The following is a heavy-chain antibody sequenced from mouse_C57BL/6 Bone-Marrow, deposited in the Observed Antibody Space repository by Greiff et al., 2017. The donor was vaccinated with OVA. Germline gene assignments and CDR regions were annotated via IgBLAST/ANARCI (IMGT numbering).Heavy chain of an antibody. CDR1: GFNIKDDY. J-gene: IGHJ4*01. CDR2: IDPENGDT. V-gene: IGHV14-4*01. CDR3: TTFYAMDY. Sequence: EVQLQQSGAELVRPGASVKLSCTASGFNIKDDYMHWVKQRPEQGLEWIGWIDPENGDTEYASQFQGKATITADTSSNTAYLQLRSLTSEDTAVYYCTTFYAMDYWGQGTSVTVSS.